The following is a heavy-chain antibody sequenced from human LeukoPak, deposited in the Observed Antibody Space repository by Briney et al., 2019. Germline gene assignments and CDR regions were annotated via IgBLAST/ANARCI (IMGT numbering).Heavy chain of an antibody. J-gene: IGHJ5*02. Sequence: SVKVSCKTSGGTFNNSAISWVRQAPGQGLEWLGGIMPFFGAAGYAQKFQGRVTITKDESTRTVYLELTSLTSDDTAVYYCARDVHGDYGSGWFDPWGQGTLVSVSS. CDR1: GGTFNNSA. V-gene: IGHV1-69*05. CDR3: ARDVHGDYGSGWFDP. D-gene: IGHD4-17*01. CDR2: IMPFFGAA.